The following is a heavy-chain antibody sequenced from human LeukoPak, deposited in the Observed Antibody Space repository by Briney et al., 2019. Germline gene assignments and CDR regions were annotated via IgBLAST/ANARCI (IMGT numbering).Heavy chain of an antibody. D-gene: IGHD3-16*02. Sequence: SETLSLTCAVYGGSLSGYYWSWIRQPPGKGLEWIGEINHSGSTNYNPSLKSRVTISVDTSKNQFSLKLSSVTAADTAVYYCARGRGVWGSYRIDYWGQGTLVTVSS. CDR1: GGSLSGYY. J-gene: IGHJ4*02. CDR3: ARGRGVWGSYRIDY. CDR2: INHSGST. V-gene: IGHV4-34*01.